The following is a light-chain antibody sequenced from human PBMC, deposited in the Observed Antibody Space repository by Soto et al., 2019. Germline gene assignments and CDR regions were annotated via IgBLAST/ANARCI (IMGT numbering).Light chain of an antibody. CDR3: QQFNSPLFT. J-gene: IGKJ3*01. CDR2: DAS. CDR1: QSIASW. Sequence: DIQLTQSPSTLSASVGDRVTITCRASQSIASWLAWYQQKPGKAPKLLIYDASTLESGVPARFSGSGSGTEFTLTISSLQPDDLATYYCQQFNSPLFTFVPGTTVDL. V-gene: IGKV1-5*01.